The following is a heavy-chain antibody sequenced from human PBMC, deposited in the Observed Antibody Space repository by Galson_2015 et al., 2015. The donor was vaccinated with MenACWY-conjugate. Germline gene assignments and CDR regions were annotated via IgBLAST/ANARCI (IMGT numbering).Heavy chain of an antibody. D-gene: IGHD2-2*02. Sequence: SLRLSCAASGFTFGTYGIHWVRQAPAKGLEWVALIWDDGSYKYYADSVKGRFTISRDNSKNTLYLQMNSLRAKDTAVYYCARVSDTWYMDVWGKGTTVTVSS. CDR2: IWDDGSYK. CDR3: ARVSDTWYMDV. J-gene: IGHJ6*03. CDR1: GFTFGTYG. V-gene: IGHV3-33*08.